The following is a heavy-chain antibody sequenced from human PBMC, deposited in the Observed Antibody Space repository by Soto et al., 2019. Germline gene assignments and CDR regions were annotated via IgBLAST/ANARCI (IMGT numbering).Heavy chain of an antibody. CDR2: INHSGST. Sequence: SETLSLTCAVYGGSFSGYYWTWIRQPPGTGLEWIGEINHSGSTNYNPSLKSRVTISVDTSKNQFSLKLTSVTASDTAMYYCARLQAAAGDNDLTFDYWGQGNLVTVSS. CDR3: ARLQAAAGDNDLTFDY. V-gene: IGHV4-34*01. D-gene: IGHD6-13*01. J-gene: IGHJ4*02. CDR1: GGSFSGYY.